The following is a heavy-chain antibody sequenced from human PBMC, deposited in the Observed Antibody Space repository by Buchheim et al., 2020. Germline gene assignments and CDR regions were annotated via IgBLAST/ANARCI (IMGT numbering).Heavy chain of an antibody. J-gene: IGHJ5*02. D-gene: IGHD2-2*01. V-gene: IGHV4-39*01. Sequence: QLQLQESGPGLVKPSETLSLTCTVSGGSISSSSYYWGWIRQPPGKGLEWIGSIYYSGSTYYNPSLKSRVTISVDTSKNQFSLKLSSVTAADTAVYYCARPLGEVVVPAAKNWFDPWGQGTL. CDR1: GGSISSSSYY. CDR3: ARPLGEVVVPAAKNWFDP. CDR2: IYYSGST.